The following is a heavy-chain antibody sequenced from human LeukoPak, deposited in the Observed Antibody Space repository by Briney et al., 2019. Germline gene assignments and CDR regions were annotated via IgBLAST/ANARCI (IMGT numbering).Heavy chain of an antibody. CDR3: ARDLYGDYLNFDY. D-gene: IGHD4-17*01. Sequence: GGSLRLSCAASGFTFSSYGMHWVRQAPGKGLEWVAFIRYDGSNKYYADSVKGRFTISRDNAKNSLYLQMNSLRAEDTAVYYCARDLYGDYLNFDYWGQGTLVTVSS. CDR2: IRYDGSNK. V-gene: IGHV3-30*02. CDR1: GFTFSSYG. J-gene: IGHJ4*02.